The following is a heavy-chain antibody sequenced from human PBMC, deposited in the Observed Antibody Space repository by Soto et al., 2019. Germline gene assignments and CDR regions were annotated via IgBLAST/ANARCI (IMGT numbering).Heavy chain of an antibody. V-gene: IGHV1-58*01. CDR1: GFTFTSSA. D-gene: IGHD3-22*01. CDR3: AGIYYYDSSGYTNDY. Sequence: SVKVSCKASGFTFTSSAVQWVRQARGQRLEWIGWIVVGSGNTNYAQKFQERVTITRDMSTSTAYMELSSLRSEDTAVYYCAGIYYYDSSGYTNDYWGQGTLVTVSS. CDR2: IVVGSGNT. J-gene: IGHJ4*02.